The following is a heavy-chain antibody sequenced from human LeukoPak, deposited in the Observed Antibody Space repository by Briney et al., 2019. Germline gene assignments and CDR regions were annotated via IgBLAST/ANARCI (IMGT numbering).Heavy chain of an antibody. J-gene: IGHJ4*02. CDR2: IKQDGSEK. CDR1: GFTFSSYW. V-gene: IGHV3-7*03. CDR3: ARGRRDGYNGDY. Sequence: PGGSRRLSCAASGFTFSSYWMSWVRQAPGKGLEWVANIKQDGSEKYYVDSVKGRFTISRDNSKNTLYLQMNSLRAEDTAVYYCARGRRDGYNGDYWGQGALVTVSS. D-gene: IGHD5-24*01.